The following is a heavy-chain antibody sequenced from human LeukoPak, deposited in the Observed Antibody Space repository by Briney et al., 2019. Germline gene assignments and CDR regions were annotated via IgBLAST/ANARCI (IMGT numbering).Heavy chain of an antibody. V-gene: IGHV3-53*01. J-gene: IGHJ6*02. CDR3: ARDAIAQRSGSSYYGMDV. D-gene: IGHD1-26*01. CDR1: GFTVSSNY. CDR2: IYSGGST. Sequence: GGSLRLSCAASGFTVSSNYMSWVRQAPGKGLEWVSVIYSGGSTYYADSVKGRFTISRDNSKNTLYLQMNSLRAEDTAVYYCARDAIAQRSGSSYYGMDVWGQGTTVTVSS.